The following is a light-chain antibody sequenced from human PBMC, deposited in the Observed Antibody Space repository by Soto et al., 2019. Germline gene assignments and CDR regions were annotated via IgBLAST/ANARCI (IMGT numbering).Light chain of an antibody. CDR1: QNLGTLY. Sequence: EIVLTQSPGTLSLSPGERGTLSCRASQNLGTLYLAWFQQKSGQAPRLLIYSASRRATGIPDRFTGSGSGTDFTLTINRVEPEDCAVYFCQQYAGSPRTFGQETKVEIK. V-gene: IGKV3-20*01. CDR2: SAS. J-gene: IGKJ1*01. CDR3: QQYAGSPRT.